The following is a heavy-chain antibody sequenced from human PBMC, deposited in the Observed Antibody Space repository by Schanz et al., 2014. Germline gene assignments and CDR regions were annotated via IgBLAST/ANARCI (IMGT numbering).Heavy chain of an antibody. CDR3: ARNRGNGGQNWYFDL. V-gene: IGHV3-11*03. D-gene: IGHD3-16*01. J-gene: IGHJ2*01. Sequence: QVHLLESGGGLVEPGGSLRLSCAASGFSFSDYYMSWIRQAPGKGLEWISFINTGSNYINYADSVKGRFTISRDNTKNSLFLQLNSLRADDTAVYYCARNRGNGGQNWYFDLWGRGTLVTVSS. CDR2: INTGSNYI. CDR1: GFSFSDYY.